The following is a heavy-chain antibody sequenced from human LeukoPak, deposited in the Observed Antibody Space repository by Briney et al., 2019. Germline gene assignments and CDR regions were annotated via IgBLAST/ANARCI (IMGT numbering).Heavy chain of an antibody. CDR3: AKDLAAADPDPAFDY. D-gene: IGHD6-13*01. CDR1: GFTFSSYS. V-gene: IGHV3-23*01. Sequence: AGGSLRLSCAASGFTFSSYSMNWVRQAPGKGLEWVSAISGSGGSTYYADSVKGRFTISRDNSKNTLYLQMNSLRAEDTAVYYCAKDLAAADPDPAFDYWGQGTLVTVSS. J-gene: IGHJ4*02. CDR2: ISGSGGST.